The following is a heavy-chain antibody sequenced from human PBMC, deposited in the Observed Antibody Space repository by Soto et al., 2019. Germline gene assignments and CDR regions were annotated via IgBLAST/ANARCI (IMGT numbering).Heavy chain of an antibody. Sequence: PSETLSLTCTVSGGSISSGGYYWSWIRQHPGKGLEWIGYIYYSGSTYYNPSLKSRVTISVDTSKNQFSLKLSSVTAADTAVYYCARAVVVVVAATQESWFDPWGQGTLVTVSS. D-gene: IGHD2-15*01. J-gene: IGHJ5*02. CDR3: ARAVVVVVAATQESWFDP. CDR1: GGSISSGGYY. CDR2: IYYSGST. V-gene: IGHV4-31*03.